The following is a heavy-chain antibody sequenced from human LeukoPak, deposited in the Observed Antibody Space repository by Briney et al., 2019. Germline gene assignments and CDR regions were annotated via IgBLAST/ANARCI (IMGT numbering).Heavy chain of an antibody. CDR3: ARETGDDAFDI. CDR1: GFTFSSYG. J-gene: IGHJ3*02. Sequence: PGGSLRLSCAASGFTFSSYGMHWVRQAPGKGLEWVAAISYDGSNKFYADSVKGRFTISRDNSKKTLYLQMNSLRAEDTAVYYCARETGDDAFDIWGQGTMVTVSS. D-gene: IGHD7-27*01. CDR2: ISYDGSNK. V-gene: IGHV3-30*03.